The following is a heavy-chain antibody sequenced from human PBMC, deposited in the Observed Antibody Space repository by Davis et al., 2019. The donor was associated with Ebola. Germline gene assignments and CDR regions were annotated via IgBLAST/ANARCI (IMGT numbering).Heavy chain of an antibody. CDR2: IYYSGST. CDR3: ARKLWFGELLFDP. V-gene: IGHV4-59*01. D-gene: IGHD3-10*01. Sequence: PSETLSLTCTVSGGSISSYYWSWIRQPPGKGLEWIGYIYYSGSTNYNPSLKSRVTISVDTSKNQFSLKLSSVTAADTAVYYCARKLWFGELLFDPWGQGTLVTVSS. J-gene: IGHJ5*02. CDR1: GGSISSYY.